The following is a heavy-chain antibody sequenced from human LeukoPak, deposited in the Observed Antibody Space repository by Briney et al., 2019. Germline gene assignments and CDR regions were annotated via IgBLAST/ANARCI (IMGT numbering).Heavy chain of an antibody. D-gene: IGHD2-21*02. J-gene: IGHJ4*02. CDR1: GGTFSSYA. CDR2: IIPIFGTA. V-gene: IGHV1-69*13. CDR3: ARDPPYCCGDCYYDY. Sequence: ASVKVSCKASGGTFSSYAISWVRQAPGQGLEWMGGIIPIFGTANYAQKFQGRVTITADESTSTAYMELSSLRSEDTAVYYCARDPPYCCGDCYYDYWGQGTLVTVSS.